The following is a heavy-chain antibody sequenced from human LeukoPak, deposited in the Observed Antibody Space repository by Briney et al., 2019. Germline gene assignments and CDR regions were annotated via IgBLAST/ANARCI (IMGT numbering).Heavy chain of an antibody. CDR1: GGSISSYY. D-gene: IGHD6-13*01. CDR2: IYYSGSS. CDR3: ARGPFGYSSSWYEDY. Sequence: SETLSLTCTVSGGSISSYYWSWIRQPPGKGLEWIGDIYYSGSSTYNPSLKSRVTISVDTSKIQFSLKLSCVTAADTAVYYCARGPFGYSSSWYEDYWGQGTLVTVSS. J-gene: IGHJ4*02. V-gene: IGHV4-59*01.